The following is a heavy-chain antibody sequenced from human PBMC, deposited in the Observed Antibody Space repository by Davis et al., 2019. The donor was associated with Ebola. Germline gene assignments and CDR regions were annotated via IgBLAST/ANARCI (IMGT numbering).Heavy chain of an antibody. V-gene: IGHV4-39*01. CDR2: INHTVNT. D-gene: IGHD5-18*01. CDR3: ARPGYRNWFDP. Sequence: SETLSPTCTVPGGSISSNNYYWGWIRQPPGTGLEWIGEINHTVNTNYNPSLKNRVTISLDTSKNQFFLKLTSVTAADTAVYYCARPGYRNWFDPWGQGTLVTVSS. CDR1: GGSISSNNYY. J-gene: IGHJ5*02.